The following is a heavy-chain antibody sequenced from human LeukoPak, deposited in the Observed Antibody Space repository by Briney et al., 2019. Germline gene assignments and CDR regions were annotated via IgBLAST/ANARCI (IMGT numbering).Heavy chain of an antibody. Sequence: ASETLSLTCTVSGGSISSYYWSWIRQPPGKGLEWIGYIYYSGSTNYNPSLKSRVTISVDTSKNQFSLKLSSVTAADTAVYYCASSIAAAGPFVYWGQGTLVTVSS. V-gene: IGHV4-59*01. J-gene: IGHJ4*02. D-gene: IGHD6-13*01. CDR3: ASSIAAAGPFVY. CDR1: GGSISSYY. CDR2: IYYSGST.